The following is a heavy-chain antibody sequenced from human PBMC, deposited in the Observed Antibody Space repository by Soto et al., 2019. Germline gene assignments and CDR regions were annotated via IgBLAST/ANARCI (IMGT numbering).Heavy chain of an antibody. Sequence: GESLKISCKGSGYSFTSYWISLVRQMPWKGLEWMGRIDPSDSYTNYSPSFQGHVTISADKSISTAYLQWSSLKASDTAMYYCARHRTISYYSYGMDVWGQGTTVTVSS. CDR3: ARHRTISYYSYGMDV. CDR1: GYSFTSYW. J-gene: IGHJ6*02. D-gene: IGHD2-21*01. CDR2: IDPSDSYT. V-gene: IGHV5-10-1*01.